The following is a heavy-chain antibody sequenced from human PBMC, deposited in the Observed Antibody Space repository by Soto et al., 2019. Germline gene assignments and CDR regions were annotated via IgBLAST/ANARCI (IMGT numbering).Heavy chain of an antibody. J-gene: IGHJ4*02. CDR2: ISDSGSS. Sequence: TSETLSLTCTVSGGSISSGRFYWSWIRQHPGKGLEWIGHISDSGSSYYNPSLESRVTISVDTSKNQFSLKLSAVTAADTAVYFCARTTIYDVFTAYYSLFDYWGQGTMVTVSS. CDR1: GGSISSGRFY. V-gene: IGHV4-31*03. D-gene: IGHD3-9*01. CDR3: ARTTIYDVFTAYYSLFDY.